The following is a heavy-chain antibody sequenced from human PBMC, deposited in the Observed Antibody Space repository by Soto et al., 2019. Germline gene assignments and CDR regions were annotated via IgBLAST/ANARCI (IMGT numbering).Heavy chain of an antibody. Sequence: QVQLVQSGAEVKKPGSSVKVSCKASGGTFSSYAISWVRQAPGQGLEWMGGIIPIFGTANYAQKFQGRVTITADESTSTGYMELSSLRAEDTAVYYCARHASGSCSSTSCYNLFDDWGQGTLVTVSS. CDR1: GGTFSSYA. CDR2: IIPIFGTA. J-gene: IGHJ4*02. V-gene: IGHV1-69*01. D-gene: IGHD2-2*01. CDR3: ARHASGSCSSTSCYNLFDD.